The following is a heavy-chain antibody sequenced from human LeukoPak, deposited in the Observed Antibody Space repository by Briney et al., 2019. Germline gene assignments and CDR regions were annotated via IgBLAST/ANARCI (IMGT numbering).Heavy chain of an antibody. Sequence: ASVKVSCKVSGYTLTELSMHWVRQAPGKGLEWMGGFDPEDGETIYAQKFQGRVTMTEDTSTDTAYMELSSLRSEDTAVYYCARAAAYGSGSRYFDYWGQGTLVTVSS. V-gene: IGHV1-24*01. CDR1: GYTLTELS. D-gene: IGHD3-10*01. J-gene: IGHJ4*02. CDR2: FDPEDGET. CDR3: ARAAAYGSGSRYFDY.